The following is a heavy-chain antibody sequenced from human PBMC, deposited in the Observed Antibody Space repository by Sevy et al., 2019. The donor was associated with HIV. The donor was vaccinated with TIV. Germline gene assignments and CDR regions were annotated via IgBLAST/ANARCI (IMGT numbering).Heavy chain of an antibody. CDR3: ARGSRITMVRGDHYGMDV. CDR1: GFTFSSYA. D-gene: IGHD3-10*01. Sequence: GGSLRLSCAASGFTFSSYAMHWVRQAPGKGLEWVALISYDGSNKYYADSVKGRFTISRDNSKNTLYLQMNSLRAEDTAVYYCARGSRITMVRGDHYGMDVWGQGTTVTVYS. V-gene: IGHV3-30*04. CDR2: ISYDGSNK. J-gene: IGHJ6*02.